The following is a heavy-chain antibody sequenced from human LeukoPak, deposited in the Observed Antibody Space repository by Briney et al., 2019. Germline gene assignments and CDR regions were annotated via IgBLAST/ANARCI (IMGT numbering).Heavy chain of an antibody. CDR3: ARDPINYYGSGSYYNPIDY. Sequence: GGSLRLSCAASGFTFDNYAMTWVRQAPGKGLEWVSSISSSSSYIYYADSVKGRFTISRDNAKNSLYLQMNSLRAEDTAVYYCARDPINYYGSGSYYNPIDYWGQGTLVTVSS. D-gene: IGHD3-10*01. CDR2: ISSSSSYI. CDR1: GFTFDNYA. V-gene: IGHV3-21*01. J-gene: IGHJ4*02.